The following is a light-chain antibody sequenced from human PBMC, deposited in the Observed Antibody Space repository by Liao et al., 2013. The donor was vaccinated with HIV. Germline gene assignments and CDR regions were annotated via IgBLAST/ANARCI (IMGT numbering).Light chain of an antibody. CDR1: NIGSKS. Sequence: SYVLTQPPSVSVAPGKTATVSCGGNNIGSKSVHWYQQRPGQAPVVVIYYDSDRPSGIPERFSGSNSGNTATLTISGTQAMDEADYYCQAWDSSILYVFGTGTKVTVL. CDR2: YDS. V-gene: IGLV3-21*01. J-gene: IGLJ1*01. CDR3: QAWDSSILYV.